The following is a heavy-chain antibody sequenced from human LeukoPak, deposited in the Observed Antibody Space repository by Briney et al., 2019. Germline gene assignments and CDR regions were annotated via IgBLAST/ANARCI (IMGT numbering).Heavy chain of an antibody. D-gene: IGHD5-18*01. Sequence: SVKVSCKTSGGTFSSSATTWVRQAPGQGLEWMGRIIPALNITSYAQKLQGRVTITADTSTSTAYMELSSLRSEETAVYYCARDQGLTAPPPYGLDVWGQGTTVTVSS. CDR3: ARDQGLTAPPPYGLDV. J-gene: IGHJ6*02. CDR1: GGTFSSSA. V-gene: IGHV1-69*04. CDR2: IIPALNIT.